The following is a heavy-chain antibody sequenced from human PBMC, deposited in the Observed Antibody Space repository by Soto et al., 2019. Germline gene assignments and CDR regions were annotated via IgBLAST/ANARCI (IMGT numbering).Heavy chain of an antibody. D-gene: IGHD6-6*01. CDR1: GFTFSSYG. CDR2: IWYDGSNK. J-gene: IGHJ6*02. CDR3: AREVAARPLPSYYYYGMDV. V-gene: IGHV3-33*01. Sequence: QVQLVESGGGVVQPGRSLRLSCAASGFTFSSYGMHWVRQAPGKGLEWVAVIWYDGSNKYYADSVKGRFTISRDNSKNTLYLKMNGLRAEDTAVYYCAREVAARPLPSYYYYGMDVWGQGTTVTVSS.